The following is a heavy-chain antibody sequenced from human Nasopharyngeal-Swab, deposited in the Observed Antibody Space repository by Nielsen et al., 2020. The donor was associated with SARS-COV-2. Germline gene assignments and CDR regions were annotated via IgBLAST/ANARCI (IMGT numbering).Heavy chain of an antibody. CDR1: GFTFSNYW. J-gene: IGHJ3*01. CDR2: INGEESRT. D-gene: IGHD3-16*01. CDR3: ARDPHGVRGAMQDAFDL. V-gene: IGHV3-74*01. Sequence: GESLKISCAVSGFTFSNYWMHWVRQAPGKGLVWVSRINGEESRTSYADSVKGRFTISRDNAKNTLYLQMNSLRADDAAMYYCARDPHGVRGAMQDAFDLWGQGTMVTVSS.